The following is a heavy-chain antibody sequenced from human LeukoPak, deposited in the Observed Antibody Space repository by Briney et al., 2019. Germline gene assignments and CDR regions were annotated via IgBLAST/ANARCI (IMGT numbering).Heavy chain of an antibody. CDR1: GYTFSDFH. V-gene: IGHV1-2*02. CDR2: INPKSGGT. J-gene: IGHJ5*02. D-gene: IGHD2-15*01. CDR3: ARDRLRLGYERTSWFDP. Sequence: GASVKVSCKASGYTFSDFHMHWVRQAPGQGLEWMGWINPKSGGTNYAQKFQGRVTMTRDTSISTVYMELSRLRSDDTAVYYCARDRLRLGYERTSWFDPWGQGTLVTVSS.